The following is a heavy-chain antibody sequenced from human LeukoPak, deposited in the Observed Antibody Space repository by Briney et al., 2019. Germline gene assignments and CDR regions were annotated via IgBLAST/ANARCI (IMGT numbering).Heavy chain of an antibody. CDR3: ARGPHIVTFCCYYMDV. J-gene: IGHJ6*03. D-gene: IGHD2-21*01. Sequence: PSETLSLTCTVSGGSISSYYWSWIRQPPGKGLEWIGYIYYSGSTDYNPSLKSRVTISVDTSKSHFSLKLNSVTAADTAVYYCARGPHIVTFCCYYMDVWGKGTTVTVSS. V-gene: IGHV4-59*01. CDR1: GGSISSYY. CDR2: IYYSGST.